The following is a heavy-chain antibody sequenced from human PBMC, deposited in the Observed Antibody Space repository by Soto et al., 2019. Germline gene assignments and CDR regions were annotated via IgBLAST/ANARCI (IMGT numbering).Heavy chain of an antibody. CDR2: INHSGST. Sequence: QSPTLSLTCAVYGGSFSGYYWSWIRQPPGKGLEWIGEINHSGSTNYNPSLKSRVTISVDTSKNQFSLKLSSVTAADTAVYYCARASGSEYCTNGVCLSLPYWGQGTLVTVSS. D-gene: IGHD2-8*01. CDR1: GGSFSGYY. J-gene: IGHJ4*02. CDR3: ARASGSEYCTNGVCLSLPY. V-gene: IGHV4-34*01.